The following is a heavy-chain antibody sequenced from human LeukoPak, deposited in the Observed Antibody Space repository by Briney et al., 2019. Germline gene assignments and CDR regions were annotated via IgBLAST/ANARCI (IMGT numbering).Heavy chain of an antibody. CDR1: GYSFTSYW. D-gene: IGHD3-9*01. V-gene: IGHV5-51*01. CDR3: ARQGALRYFDWSPDWFDP. Sequence: PGESLKFSCKGSGYSFTSYWIGWVRQMPAKGLGWMGIIYPGDSDTIYSPSFQGQVTISADKSISTAYLQWSSLKASDTAMYYCARQGALRYFDWSPDWFDPWGQGTLVTVSS. CDR2: IYPGDSDT. J-gene: IGHJ5*02.